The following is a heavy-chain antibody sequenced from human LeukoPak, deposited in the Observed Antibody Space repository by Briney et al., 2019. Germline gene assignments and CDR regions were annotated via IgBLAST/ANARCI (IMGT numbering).Heavy chain of an antibody. Sequence: GGSLRLSCAASGFTVSSNFMTWVRRAPGKGLEWVSVIYSDESTYYADSVKGRFTISRDSSKNTLYLQMNSLRAEDTAVYYCARRYYYDSGLYSWNFDYWGQGTLVTVSS. CDR1: GFTVSSNF. CDR2: IYSDEST. D-gene: IGHD3-22*01. CDR3: ARRYYYDSGLYSWNFDY. J-gene: IGHJ4*02. V-gene: IGHV3-53*01.